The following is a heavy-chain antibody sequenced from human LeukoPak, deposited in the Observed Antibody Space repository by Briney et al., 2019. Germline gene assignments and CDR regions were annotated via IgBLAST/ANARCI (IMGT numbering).Heavy chain of an antibody. J-gene: IGHJ4*02. Sequence: GGSLRLSCAASGFTFSSYDVNWVRQAPGKGLERVSYISSGGGTVKYADSVKGRFTISRDTAKKSLDLQMTSLRADDTAAYYCVRGTDCSATTCYPLSAFDYWGQGTLVTVSS. CDR3: VRGTDCSATTCYPLSAFDY. V-gene: IGHV3-48*03. CDR1: GFTFSSYD. D-gene: IGHD2-8*02. CDR2: ISSGGGTV.